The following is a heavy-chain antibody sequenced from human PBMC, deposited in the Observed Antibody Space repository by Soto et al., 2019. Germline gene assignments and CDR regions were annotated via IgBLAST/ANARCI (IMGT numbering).Heavy chain of an antibody. J-gene: IGHJ4*01. Sequence: ASVKVSCKASGYTFTSYDINWVRQATGQGLEWMGWMNPNSGNTGYAQKFQGRVTMTRNTSISTAYMELSNLRSEDTAVYDCARARMMGDYVWGSYRYDYWGHGTLVTVSS. D-gene: IGHD3-16*02. CDR3: ARARMMGDYVWGSYRYDY. CDR1: GYTFTSYD. V-gene: IGHV1-8*01. CDR2: MNPNSGNT.